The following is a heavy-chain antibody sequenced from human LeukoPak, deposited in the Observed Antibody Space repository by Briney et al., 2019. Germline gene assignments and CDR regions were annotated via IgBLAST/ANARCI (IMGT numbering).Heavy chain of an antibody. J-gene: IGHJ4*02. Sequence: ASVKVSCKASGYTFTSYGISWVRQAPGQGLEWMGWISAYNGDTNSAQKLQGRVTMTTDTSTTTAYMELRSLRSDDTAVYYCARVHPPGGYCSSTSCYAPRGGIDYWGQGTLVTVSS. CDR3: ARVHPPGGYCSSTSCYAPRGGIDY. D-gene: IGHD2-2*01. CDR1: GYTFTSYG. V-gene: IGHV1-18*01. CDR2: ISAYNGDT.